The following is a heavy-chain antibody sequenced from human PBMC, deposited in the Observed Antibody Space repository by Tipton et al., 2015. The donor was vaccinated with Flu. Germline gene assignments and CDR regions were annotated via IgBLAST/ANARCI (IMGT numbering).Heavy chain of an antibody. CDR2: VYHGGTT. CDR1: GGSISRSSYY. CDR3: ATTTYYYGSGSHDY. J-gene: IGHJ4*02. V-gene: IGHV4-39*07. D-gene: IGHD3-10*01. Sequence: TLSLTCTVSGGSISRSSYYWGWIRQPPGKGLEWIGCVYHGGTTYYNPSLKSRVAISLDTFKNQFSLKLTSVTAADTALYYCATTTYYYGSGSHDYWGQGTLVTVSS.